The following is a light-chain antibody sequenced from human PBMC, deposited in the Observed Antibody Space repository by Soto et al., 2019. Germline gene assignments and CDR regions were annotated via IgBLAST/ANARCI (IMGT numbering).Light chain of an antibody. Sequence: EIVLTQSPATLSLSPGERATLSCRASQSVSSYLAWYQQKPGQAPRLLIYDASNRATGIPARFSGSGSGTDFTLTISSLEPEYFAVYYCQQRSNWPLFGGGTKVEIK. V-gene: IGKV3-11*01. CDR3: QQRSNWPL. CDR1: QSVSSY. J-gene: IGKJ4*01. CDR2: DAS.